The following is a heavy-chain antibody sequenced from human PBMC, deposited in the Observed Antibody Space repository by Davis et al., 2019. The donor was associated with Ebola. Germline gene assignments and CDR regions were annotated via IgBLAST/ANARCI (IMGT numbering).Heavy chain of an antibody. CDR2: IYSGGST. J-gene: IGHJ6*02. V-gene: IGHV3-53*01. Sequence: GESLKISCAASGFTVSSNYMSWVRQAPGKGLEWVSVIYSGGSTYYADSVKGRFTISRDNSKNTLYLQMNSLRAEDTAVYYCARALRRDGYTPRESGYYSATDVWGQGTTVIVSS. CDR3: ARALRRDGYTPRESGYYSATDV. D-gene: IGHD5-24*01. CDR1: GFTVSSNY.